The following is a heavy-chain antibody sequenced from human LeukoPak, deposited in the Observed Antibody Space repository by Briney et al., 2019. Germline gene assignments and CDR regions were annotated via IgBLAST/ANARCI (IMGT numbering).Heavy chain of an antibody. V-gene: IGHV3-49*03. Sequence: GGSLRLSCTASGFTFGAYAMSWFSQAPGKGLEWVGFIRSKAYGGTTQYAVSVKCRFTISRDDSKSSAYLQMNSLKTGDTAVYLCTRDQWAYMDVWGKGTTVTVSS. D-gene: IGHD1-26*01. CDR2: IRSKAYGGTT. CDR1: GFTFGAYA. J-gene: IGHJ6*03. CDR3: TRDQWAYMDV.